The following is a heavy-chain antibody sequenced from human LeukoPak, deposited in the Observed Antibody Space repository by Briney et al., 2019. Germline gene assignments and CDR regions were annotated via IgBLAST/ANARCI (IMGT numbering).Heavy chain of an antibody. CDR3: ARHVATQWLVSEEYYFDY. J-gene: IGHJ4*02. CDR2: IYYSGST. Sequence: SETLSLTCTVSGGSISSSSYCWGWIRQPPGKGLEWIGSIYYSGSTYYNPSLKSRVTISVDTSKNQFSLKLSSVTAADTAVYYCARHVATQWLVSEEYYFDYWGQGTLVTVSS. D-gene: IGHD6-19*01. CDR1: GGSISSSSYC. V-gene: IGHV4-39*01.